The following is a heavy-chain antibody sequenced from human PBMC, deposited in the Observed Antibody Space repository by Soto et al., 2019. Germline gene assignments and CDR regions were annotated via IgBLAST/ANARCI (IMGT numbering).Heavy chain of an antibody. CDR2: ITDDGSNK. CDR3: AKDKGGLEPTKQLYYYYGMDV. J-gene: IGHJ6*02. V-gene: IGHV3-30*18. CDR1: GFTFSSYA. Sequence: GGSLRLSCAASGFTFSSYAMSWVRQAPGKGLEWVAVITDDGSNKYYADSVKGRFTISRDNSKNTLYLQMNSLRAEDTAVYYSAKDKGGLEPTKQLYYYYGMDVWGQGTTVTVSS. D-gene: IGHD1-1*01.